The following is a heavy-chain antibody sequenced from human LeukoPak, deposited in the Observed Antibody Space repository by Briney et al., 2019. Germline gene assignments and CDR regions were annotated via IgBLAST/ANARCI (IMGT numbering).Heavy chain of an antibody. CDR2: INPNSGGT. J-gene: IGHJ4*02. Sequence: GASVKVSCKASGYTFTGYYMHWVRQAPGQGLEWMGWINPNSGGTNYAQKFQGRVTMTRDTSISTAYMELSRLRSDDTAVYYCARVPTGGSSGYYYLFDYWGQGTLVTVSS. CDR1: GYTFTGYY. CDR3: ARVPTGGSSGYYYLFDY. D-gene: IGHD3-22*01. V-gene: IGHV1-2*02.